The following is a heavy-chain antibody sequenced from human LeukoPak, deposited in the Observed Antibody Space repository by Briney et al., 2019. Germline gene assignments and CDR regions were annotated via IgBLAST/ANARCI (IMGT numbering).Heavy chain of an antibody. CDR1: GYTFTSYG. J-gene: IGHJ4*02. Sequence: ASVKVSCKASGYTFTSYGISWVRQAPGQGLEWMGWISAYNGNTNYAQKLQGRVIMTTDTSTSTAYMELRSLRSDDTAVYYCARVGYCSSTSCTYFDYWGQGTLVTVSS. V-gene: IGHV1-18*01. D-gene: IGHD2-2*01. CDR2: ISAYNGNT. CDR3: ARVGYCSSTSCTYFDY.